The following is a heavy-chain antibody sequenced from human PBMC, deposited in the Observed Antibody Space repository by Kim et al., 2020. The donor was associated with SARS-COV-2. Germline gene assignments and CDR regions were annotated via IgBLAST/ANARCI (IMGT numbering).Heavy chain of an antibody. D-gene: IGHD1-1*01. CDR3: ATGTGTTFSNRFDY. V-gene: IGHV4-31*03. J-gene: IGHJ4*02. CDR2: IYYSGST. Sequence: SETLSLTCTVSGDSISSGGYYWSWIRQHPGKGLEWIGYIYYSGSTYYNPSLKSRVTISIDTSKNQFSLKLSSVTAADTAVYYCATGTGTTFSNRFDYWGQGTLVTVSS. CDR1: GDSISSGGYY.